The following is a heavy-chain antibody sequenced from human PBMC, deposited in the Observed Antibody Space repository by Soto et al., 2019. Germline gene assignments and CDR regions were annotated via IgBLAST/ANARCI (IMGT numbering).Heavy chain of an antibody. Sequence: GESLQIPCKGSGYRFTSYWIRWVRQMTGKGLEWMGRIDPSDSYTNYSPSFQGHVTISADKSISTAYLQWSSLKASDTAMYYCARPSVSRDILTGPPDYWGQGTLVTVSS. CDR2: IDPSDSYT. CDR3: ARPSVSRDILTGPPDY. CDR1: GYRFTSYW. D-gene: IGHD3-9*01. V-gene: IGHV5-10-1*01. J-gene: IGHJ4*02.